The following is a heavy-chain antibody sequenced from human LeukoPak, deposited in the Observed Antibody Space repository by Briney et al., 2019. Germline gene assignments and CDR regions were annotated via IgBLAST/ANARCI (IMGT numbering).Heavy chain of an antibody. J-gene: IGHJ4*02. Sequence: PGRSLRLSCAASGFTFSSYAMSWVRQAPGKGLEWVAVIWYDGSNKYYADSVKGRFTISRDNSKNTLYLQMNSLRAEDTAVYYCARWTYCSGGSCYYFDYWGQGTLVTVSS. CDR2: IWYDGSNK. V-gene: IGHV3-33*08. CDR3: ARWTYCSGGSCYYFDY. D-gene: IGHD2-15*01. CDR1: GFTFSSYA.